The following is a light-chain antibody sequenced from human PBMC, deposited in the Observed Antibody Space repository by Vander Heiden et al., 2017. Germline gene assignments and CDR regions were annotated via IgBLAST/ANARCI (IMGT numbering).Light chain of an antibody. CDR1: QSVSSK. V-gene: IGKV3-15*01. CDR2: AAS. Sequence: IVMPPSPATLSVSPGERVTLPCRASQSVSSKLVWYQQKPGQAPRLLIYAASTRATGIPARFSGSGSGTEFTLTISSLQSEDFAVYYCLQHNNWPWTFGQGTKVEIK. CDR3: LQHNNWPWT. J-gene: IGKJ1*01.